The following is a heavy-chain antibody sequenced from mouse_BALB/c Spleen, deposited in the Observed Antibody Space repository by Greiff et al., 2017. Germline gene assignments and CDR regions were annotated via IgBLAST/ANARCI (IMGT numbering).Heavy chain of an antibody. V-gene: IGHV2-9*02. CDR3: ARDLYYGKGAGYFDV. CDR1: GFSLTSYG. D-gene: IGHD2-1*01. J-gene: IGHJ1*01. CDR2: IWAGGST. Sequence: QVQLKESGPGLVAPSQSLSITCTVSGFSLTSYGVHWVRQPPGKGLEWLGVIWAGGSTNYNSALMSRLSISKDNSKSQVFLKMNSLQTDDTAMYYCARDLYYGKGAGYFDVWGAGTTVTVSS.